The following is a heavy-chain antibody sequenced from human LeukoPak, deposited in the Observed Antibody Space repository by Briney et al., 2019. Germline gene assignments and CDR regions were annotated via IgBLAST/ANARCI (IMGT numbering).Heavy chain of an antibody. CDR2: ISGSGGST. J-gene: IGHJ3*02. Sequence: SSSSYYWGWIRQPPGKGLEWVSAISGSGGSTYYADSVKGRFTISRDNSKNTLYLQMNSLRAEDTAVYYCAKDYDILTGYSQEAFDIWGQGTMVTVSS. D-gene: IGHD3-9*01. V-gene: IGHV3-23*01. CDR1: SSSSYY. CDR3: AKDYDILTGYSQEAFDI.